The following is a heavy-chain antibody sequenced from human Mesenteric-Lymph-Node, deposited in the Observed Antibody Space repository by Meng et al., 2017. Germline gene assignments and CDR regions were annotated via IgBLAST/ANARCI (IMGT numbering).Heavy chain of an antibody. Sequence: ASVKVSCKASGYSFSNYGIAWVRQAPGQGLEWMGIINPSGGSTSYAQKFQGRVTMTRDTSTSTVYMELSSLRSEDTAVYYCARSTSDYGDYVDYWGQGTLVTVSS. CDR1: GYSFSNYG. D-gene: IGHD4-17*01. J-gene: IGHJ4*02. CDR2: INPSGGST. CDR3: ARSTSDYGDYVDY. V-gene: IGHV1-46*01.